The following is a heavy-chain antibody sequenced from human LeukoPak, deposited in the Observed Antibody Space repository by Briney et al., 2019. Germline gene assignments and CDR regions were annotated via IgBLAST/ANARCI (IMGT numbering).Heavy chain of an antibody. CDR2: IYYIRNT. CDR3: ARGYSNWDY. CDR1: GASVGSAGYY. Sequence: SETLSLTCTVSGASVGSAGYYWSWIRQPPGGGLEWIGYIYYIRNTNYNPSLKSRVTMSLDPSKNQFSLKLSSVTAADTAVYYCARGYSNWDYWGQGTLVTVSS. J-gene: IGHJ4*02. V-gene: IGHV4-61*08. D-gene: IGHD4-11*01.